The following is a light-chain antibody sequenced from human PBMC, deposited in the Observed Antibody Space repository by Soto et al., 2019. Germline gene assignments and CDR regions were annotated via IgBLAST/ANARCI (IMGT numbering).Light chain of an antibody. CDR3: QQYGSSPPLT. Sequence: LTQSPSFLSASVGDRITITCRASQHVSSSYLAWYQQKPGQAPRLLIYGASSRATGIPDRFSGSGSGTDFTLTISRLEPEDFAVYYCQQYGSSPPLTFGGGTKVDIK. CDR2: GAS. J-gene: IGKJ4*01. V-gene: IGKV3-20*01. CDR1: QHVSSSY.